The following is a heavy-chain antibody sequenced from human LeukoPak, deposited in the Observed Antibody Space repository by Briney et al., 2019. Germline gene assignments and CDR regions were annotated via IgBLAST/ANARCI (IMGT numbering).Heavy chain of an antibody. CDR2: ISYDGSNK. CDR1: GFTFSSYG. Sequence: GRSLRLSCAASGFTFSSYGVHWVRHAPGKGLEWVAVISYDGSNKYYADSVKGRFTISRDNSKNTLYLQMNSLRAEDTAIYYCAKPGGIWFGEFFDYWGQGTLVTVSS. CDR3: AKPGGIWFGEFFDY. V-gene: IGHV3-30*18. J-gene: IGHJ4*02. D-gene: IGHD3-10*01.